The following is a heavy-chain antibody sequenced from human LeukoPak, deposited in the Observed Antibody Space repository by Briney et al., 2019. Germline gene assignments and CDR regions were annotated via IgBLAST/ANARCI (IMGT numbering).Heavy chain of an antibody. CDR2: FDPEDGET. D-gene: IGHD2-2*02. CDR3: ATGVCSSTSCYKGAAYYYMDV. J-gene: IGHJ6*03. V-gene: IGHV1-24*01. Sequence: GASVKVSCKVSGYTLTELSMHWVRQAPGKGLEWMGGFDPEDGETIYAQKFQGRVTMTEDTSTDTAYMELSSLRSEDTAVYYCATGVCSSTSCYKGAAYYYMDVWGKGTTVTVSS. CDR1: GYTLTELS.